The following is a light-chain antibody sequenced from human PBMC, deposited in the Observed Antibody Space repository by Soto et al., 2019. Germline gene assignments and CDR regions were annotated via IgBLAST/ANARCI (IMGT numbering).Light chain of an antibody. J-gene: IGKJ2*01. CDR1: QSINTW. CDR2: QAS. V-gene: IGKV1-5*03. Sequence: DIQMTQSPSTLSASVGDRVTITCRASQSINTWLDWYQQKPGKAPRFLIYQASSLESGVPSRFSGSGFGTEFTITISNLQPDDFASYYCQQYKSYSTFGQGTKLETK. CDR3: QQYKSYST.